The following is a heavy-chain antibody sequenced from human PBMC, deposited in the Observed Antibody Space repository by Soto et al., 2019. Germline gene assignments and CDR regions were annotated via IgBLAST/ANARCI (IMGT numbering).Heavy chain of an antibody. CDR3: ARDPNLGYTYGYGYYYYGMDV. J-gene: IGHJ6*02. Sequence: SVKVSCKASGYTSANYGISWVRQAPGQGLEWMGWISVYNGNTNYAQRFQGRVTMTTDTSTSTAYMELRSLRFDDTAVYYCARDPNLGYTYGYGYYYYGMDVWGQGTTVTASS. CDR1: GYTSANYG. V-gene: IGHV1-18*04. D-gene: IGHD5-18*01. CDR2: ISVYNGNT.